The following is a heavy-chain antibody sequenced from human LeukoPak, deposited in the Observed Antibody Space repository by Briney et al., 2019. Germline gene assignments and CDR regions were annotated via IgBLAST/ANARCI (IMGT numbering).Heavy chain of an antibody. Sequence: ASVKVSCKASGYTFTSYGISWVRQAPGQRLEWMGWINAGNGNTKYSQKFQGRVTITRDTSASTAYMELSSLRSEDTAVYYCARDVGYSRTPNWFDPWGQGTLVTVSS. CDR1: GYTFTSYG. CDR2: INAGNGNT. CDR3: ARDVGYSRTPNWFDP. J-gene: IGHJ5*02. V-gene: IGHV1-3*01. D-gene: IGHD6-13*01.